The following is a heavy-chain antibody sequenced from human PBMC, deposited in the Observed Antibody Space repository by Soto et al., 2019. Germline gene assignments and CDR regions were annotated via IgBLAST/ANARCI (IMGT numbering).Heavy chain of an antibody. D-gene: IGHD3-10*01. V-gene: IGHV4-59*08. CDR1: DSSISAYY. J-gene: IGHJ4*02. CDR3: ARHDDIINYQFGF. CDR2: IYYSGFT. Sequence: SETMSLTCTVSDSSISAYYWSWIRQPPGKGLECIGYIYYSGFTSYNPSLKSRVTILVDMSKNQFSLKLSSVTAADTAVYYCARHDDIINYQFGFWGQGTLVTVSS.